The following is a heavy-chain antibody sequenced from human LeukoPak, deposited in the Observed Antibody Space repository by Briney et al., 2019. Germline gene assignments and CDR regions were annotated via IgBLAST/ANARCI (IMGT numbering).Heavy chain of an antibody. D-gene: IGHD6-6*01. Sequence: PSETLSLTCAVSGYSISSGYYWGWIRQPPGKGLEWIGSIYHSGGTYYNPSLKSRVTISVDTSKNQFSLKLSSVTATDAAIYYCERERSSSSDYWGQGTLVTVSS. J-gene: IGHJ4*02. CDR1: GYSISSGYY. V-gene: IGHV4-38-2*02. CDR2: IYHSGGT. CDR3: ERERSSSSDY.